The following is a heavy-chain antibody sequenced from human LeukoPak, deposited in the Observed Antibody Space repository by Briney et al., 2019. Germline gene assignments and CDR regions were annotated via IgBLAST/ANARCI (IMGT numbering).Heavy chain of an antibody. Sequence: RSDTVSVTCAVSGYTITSGYFWWWIRPPPGGVVEWIGSIYHSGSTYYNTSLKSRVTISVDTSKNQFSLKVSSVTAEDTAVYHCARGYDYGDTGPLDYWGQGTLVTVSS. CDR3: ARGYDYGDTGPLDY. CDR2: IYHSGST. D-gene: IGHD4-17*01. J-gene: IGHJ4*02. V-gene: IGHV4-38-2*01. CDR1: GYTITSGYF.